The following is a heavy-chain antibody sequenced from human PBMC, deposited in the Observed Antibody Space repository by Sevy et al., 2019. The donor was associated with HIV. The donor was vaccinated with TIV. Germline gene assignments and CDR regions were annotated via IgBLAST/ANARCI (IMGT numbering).Heavy chain of an antibody. D-gene: IGHD2-2*01. CDR1: GFTFSSYA. CDR3: ARDCSSTSCLWGLDV. V-gene: IGHV3-23*01. CDR2: ISGSGYST. J-gene: IGHJ6*02. Sequence: GGSLRLSCAASGFTFSSYAMTWVRQAPGKGLEWVSGISGSGYSTYYADSVKGRFTISRDNSKNSLYLQMNSLRAEDTALYYCARDCSSTSCLWGLDVWGQGTTVTVSS.